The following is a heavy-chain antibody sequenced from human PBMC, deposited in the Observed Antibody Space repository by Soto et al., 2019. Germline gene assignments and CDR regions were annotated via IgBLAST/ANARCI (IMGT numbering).Heavy chain of an antibody. D-gene: IGHD3-22*01. CDR3: ARDRDYYDSSGYYWYGMDV. CDR1: GFTVSSNY. CDR2: IYSGGST. Sequence: PGGSLRLSCAASGFTVSSNYMSWVRQAPGKGLEWVSVIYSGGSTYYADSVKGRFTISRDNSKNTLYLQMNSLRAEDTAVYYCARDRDYYDSSGYYWYGMDVWGQGPTVTVSS. J-gene: IGHJ6*02. V-gene: IGHV3-53*01.